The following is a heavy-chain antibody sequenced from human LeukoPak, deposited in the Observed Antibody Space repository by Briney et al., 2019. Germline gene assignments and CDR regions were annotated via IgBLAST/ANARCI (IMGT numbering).Heavy chain of an antibody. CDR1: GFTFDDYA. D-gene: IGHD3-22*01. CDR3: ATYSSLNRREFQY. CDR2: ISRDSGTI. V-gene: IGHV3-9*01. Sequence: GRSLRLSCAASGFTFDDYAMHWVRQAPGKGLEWVSGISRDSGTIVYADSVKGRFTISRDNAKNSLYLQMNSLRAEDTAVYYCATYSSLNRREFQYWGQGTLLTVSS. J-gene: IGHJ1*01.